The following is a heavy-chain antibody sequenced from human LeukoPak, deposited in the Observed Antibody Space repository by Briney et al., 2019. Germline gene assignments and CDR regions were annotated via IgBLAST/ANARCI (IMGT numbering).Heavy chain of an antibody. V-gene: IGHV3-7*01. J-gene: IGHJ6*03. D-gene: IGHD2-2*01. CDR3: ARIRCSSTSCYVAYMDV. CDR2: IKQDGSGK. CDR1: GFTFSSYW. Sequence: GGSLRLSCAASGFTFSSYWMSWVRQAPGKGLEWVANIKQDGSGKYYVDSVKGRFTISRDNAKNSLYLQMNSLRAEDTAVYYCARIRCSSTSCYVAYMDVWGKGTTVTISS.